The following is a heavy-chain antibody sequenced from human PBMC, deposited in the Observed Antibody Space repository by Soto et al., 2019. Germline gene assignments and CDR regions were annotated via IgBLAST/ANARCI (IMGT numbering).Heavy chain of an antibody. D-gene: IGHD3-10*01. CDR3: ARDLTTYGSPHFDY. V-gene: IGHV3-21*06. CDR2: INSGGTYR. Sequence: EVQLVESGGGLAKRGGSLTLSCAASGFMFSSYRMNWVRQAPGKGLEWVSSINSGGTYRYYADSVQGRFTISRNNARNSFYLQMNSLGVEDTAVYYCARDLTTYGSPHFDYWGQGTLVTVFS. J-gene: IGHJ4*02. CDR1: GFMFSSYR.